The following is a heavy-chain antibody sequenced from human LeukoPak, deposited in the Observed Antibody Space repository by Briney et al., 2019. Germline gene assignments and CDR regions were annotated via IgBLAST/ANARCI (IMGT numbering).Heavy chain of an antibody. Sequence: ASVKVSCKASGGTFSSYAISWVRQAPGQGLEWMGWISAYNGNTNYAQKLQGRVTMTTDTSTSTAYMELRSLRSDDTAVYYCARLLLPGAARRSYYYMDVWGKGTTVTVSS. J-gene: IGHJ6*03. CDR3: ARLLLPGAARRSYYYMDV. CDR2: ISAYNGNT. D-gene: IGHD2-15*01. CDR1: GGTFSSYA. V-gene: IGHV1-18*01.